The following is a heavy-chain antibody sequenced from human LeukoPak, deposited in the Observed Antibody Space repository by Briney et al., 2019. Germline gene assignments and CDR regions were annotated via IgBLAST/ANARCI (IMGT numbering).Heavy chain of an antibody. D-gene: IGHD3-9*01. J-gene: IGHJ5*02. CDR1: GYTFTSYD. CDR3: ARGRGWLSMYNWFDP. CDR2: MNPNSGNT. V-gene: IGHV1-8*01. Sequence: ASVTVSCKASGYTFTSYDINWVRQATGQGLEWMGWMNPNSGNTGYAQKFQGRVTMTRNTSISTAYMELSSLRSEDTAVYYCARGRGWLSMYNWFDPWGQGTLVTVSS.